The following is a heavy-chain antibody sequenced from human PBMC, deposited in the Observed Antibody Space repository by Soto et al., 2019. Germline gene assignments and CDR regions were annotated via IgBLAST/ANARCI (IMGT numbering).Heavy chain of an antibody. J-gene: IGHJ4*02. D-gene: IGHD6-19*01. CDR2: VKEDGSVK. V-gene: IGHV3-7*01. Sequence: EVQLVESGGGLVQPGGSLRLSCAASGFTFTTHWMSWVRQAAGKGLEWVANVKEDGSVKYYVDSVKGRFTISRHYAKNSLYLQMNSLRAEDSAVYYCGRDESSGWHFDYWGLGTLVTVSA. CDR3: GRDESSGWHFDY. CDR1: GFTFTTHW.